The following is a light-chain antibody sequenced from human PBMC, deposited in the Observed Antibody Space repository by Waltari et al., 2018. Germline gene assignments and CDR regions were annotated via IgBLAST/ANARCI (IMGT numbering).Light chain of an antibody. V-gene: IGKV3-20*01. CDR2: NAS. Sequence: EIVLTQSPGTLSFYPGERATLSCRASQAISNSYLAWYQQKPGQAPRLLIYNASLRGTGIPDKFSGSGSGTDFTLTISRLEPEDFAVYYCQQYGSPPRTFGQGTKVEIK. J-gene: IGKJ1*01. CDR1: QAISNSY. CDR3: QQYGSPPRT.